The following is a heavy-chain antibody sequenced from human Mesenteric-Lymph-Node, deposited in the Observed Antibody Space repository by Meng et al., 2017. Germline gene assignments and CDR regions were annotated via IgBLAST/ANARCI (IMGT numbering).Heavy chain of an antibody. D-gene: IGHD4-17*01. V-gene: IGHV4-61*02. CDR2: IYTSGST. J-gene: IGHJ4*02. Sequence: SETLSLTCTVSGGSISSGSYYWSWIRQTAGKGLEWIGRIYTSGSTNYNPSLKSRVTISVDTSKNQFSLKLSSVTAADTAVYYCARDPAGYGKGYYFDYWGQGTLVTVSS. CDR1: GGSISSGSYY. CDR3: ARDPAGYGKGYYFDY.